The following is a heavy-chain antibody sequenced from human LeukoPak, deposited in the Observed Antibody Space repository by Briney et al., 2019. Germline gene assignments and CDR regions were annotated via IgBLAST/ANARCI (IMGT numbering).Heavy chain of an antibody. CDR3: ARLVEVAGRLDY. J-gene: IGHJ4*02. CDR1: GYSFTSYW. Sequence: GASLKISCKGSGYSFTSYWIGWVRPMPGKGLEWMGIIYPGDSDTRYSPSFQGQVTISADKSISTAYLQWSRLKASDTAMYYCARLVEVAGRLDYWGQGTPVVVSS. V-gene: IGHV5-51*01. D-gene: IGHD6-19*01. CDR2: IYPGDSDT.